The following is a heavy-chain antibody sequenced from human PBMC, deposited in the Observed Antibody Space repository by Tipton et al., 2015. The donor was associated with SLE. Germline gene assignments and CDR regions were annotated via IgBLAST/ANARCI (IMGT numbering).Heavy chain of an antibody. V-gene: IGHV4-31*03. J-gene: IGHJ3*02. CDR1: GGSISSGGYY. D-gene: IGHD6-13*01. Sequence: TLSLTCTVSGGSISSGGYYWSWIRQHPGKGLEWIGYIYYSGSTYYNPSLKSRVTISVDTSKNQFSLKLSSVTAADTAVYYCARDPPGIAAAGTAFDIWGQGTMVTVSS. CDR3: ARDPPGIAAAGTAFDI. CDR2: IYYSGST.